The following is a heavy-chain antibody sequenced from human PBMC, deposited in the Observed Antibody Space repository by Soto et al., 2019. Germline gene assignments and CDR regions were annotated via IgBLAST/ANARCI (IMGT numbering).Heavy chain of an antibody. CDR1: GFTLSNVW. CDR3: ADIAVSHTGDY. Sequence: EVHLVESGGGLVKPGESLRLSCAASGFTLSNVWMNWVRQAPGKGLEWVASITTKAQGATTHYAAPVKGRFTISRDDSGNVVYLQMNSLKTEDTGVYYCADIAVSHTGDYWGQGTLVTVSS. CDR2: ITTKAQGATT. J-gene: IGHJ4*02. D-gene: IGHD6-19*01. V-gene: IGHV3-15*01.